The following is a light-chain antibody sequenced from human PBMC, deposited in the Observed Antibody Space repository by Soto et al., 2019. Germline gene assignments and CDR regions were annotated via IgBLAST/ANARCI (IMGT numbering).Light chain of an antibody. V-gene: IGKV3-11*01. CDR3: HQRSDCPIT. CDR2: DAS. J-gene: IGKJ5*01. Sequence: IVLTQSPATLSLSPGERATLFCRASQTVSSFLVWYQQKPGQAPRLLIYDASNRATGVPARFSGSGSGTDFTLTISSLEPEAFAVYYCHQRSDCPITFGQGTRLEIK. CDR1: QTVSSF.